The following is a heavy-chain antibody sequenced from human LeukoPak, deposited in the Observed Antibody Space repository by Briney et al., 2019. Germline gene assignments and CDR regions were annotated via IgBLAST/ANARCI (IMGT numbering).Heavy chain of an antibody. CDR3: AKDVRGYDRPVDY. J-gene: IGHJ4*02. D-gene: IGHD5-12*01. Sequence: GVSLRLSCAASGFTFSNYAISWVRQAPGKGLEWVSRISGSGIRTYYADSVTGRFTISRDNSKSTVYLQMNNLRAEDTALYYCAKDVRGYDRPVDYWGQGTLVTVSS. CDR1: GFTFSNYA. V-gene: IGHV3-23*01. CDR2: ISGSGIRT.